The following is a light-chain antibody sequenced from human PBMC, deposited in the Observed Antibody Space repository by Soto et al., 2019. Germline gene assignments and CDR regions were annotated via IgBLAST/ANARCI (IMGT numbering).Light chain of an antibody. CDR1: SSDVGGYNY. CDR2: DVS. J-gene: IGLJ2*01. CDR3: SSYTSSSTVV. V-gene: IGLV2-14*01. Sequence: QSALTQPASVSGSPGQSMTISCTGTSSDVGGYNYVSWYQQHPGKAPKLMIYDVSNRPSGVSNRFSGSKSGNTASPTISGLQAEDEADYYCSSYTSSSTVVFGGGTKLTVL.